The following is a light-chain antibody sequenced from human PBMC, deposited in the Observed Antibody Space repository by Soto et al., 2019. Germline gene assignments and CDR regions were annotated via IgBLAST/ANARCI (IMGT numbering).Light chain of an antibody. V-gene: IGLV2-11*01. Sequence: QSVLTQPPSASGSPGQSVTISCTGSSSDVGAYNYVSWYQRHAGKGPKLIIHDVSVRPSGVPDRFSASKSDNTASLTISGLQTEDEADYYCSSYAGNYVYVFGSGTKVTVL. J-gene: IGLJ1*01. CDR1: SSDVGAYNY. CDR3: SSYAGNYVYV. CDR2: DVS.